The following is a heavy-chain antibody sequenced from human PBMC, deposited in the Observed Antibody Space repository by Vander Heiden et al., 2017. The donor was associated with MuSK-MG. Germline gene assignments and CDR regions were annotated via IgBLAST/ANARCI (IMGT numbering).Heavy chain of an antibody. CDR1: GGSFSGYY. CDR2: INHSGST. Sequence: QVQLQQWGAGLLKPSETLSLTCAVYGGSFSGYYGNWIRKPPGKGLEWIGEINHSGSTNYNPSLKSRVTISVDTSKNQFSLKLSSVTAADTAVYYCARTLKASIAAAGNDYWGQGTLVTVSS. V-gene: IGHV4-34*01. CDR3: ARTLKASIAAAGNDY. D-gene: IGHD6-13*01. J-gene: IGHJ4*02.